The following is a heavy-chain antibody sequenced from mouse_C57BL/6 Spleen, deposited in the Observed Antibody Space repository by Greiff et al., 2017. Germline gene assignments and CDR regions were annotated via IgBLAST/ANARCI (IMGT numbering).Heavy chain of an antibody. D-gene: IGHD2-3*01. J-gene: IGHJ1*03. V-gene: IGHV1-82*01. CDR1: GYAFSSSW. CDR2: IYPGDGDT. CDR3: ARWLLREGYFDV. Sequence: QVQLKQSGPELVKPGASVKISCKASGYAFSSSWMNWVKQRPGKGLEWIGRIYPGDGDTNCNGKFKGKATLTADKSSSTAYMQLSSLTSEDSAVXFCARWLLREGYFDVWGTETTVTVSS.